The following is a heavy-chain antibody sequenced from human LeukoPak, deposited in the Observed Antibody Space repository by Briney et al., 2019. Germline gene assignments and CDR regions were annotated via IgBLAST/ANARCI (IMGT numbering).Heavy chain of an antibody. CDR3: ATYRAAESGRGN. J-gene: IGHJ4*02. CDR2: IDHPGSA. V-gene: IGHV4-59*01. D-gene: IGHD3-10*01. Sequence: SETLSLTCTVSGASITTNHWSWLRQPPGKGLEWIGNIDHPGSANYNPALNNRVILSMDTSKNQVSLKLTSVTPADTAVYYCATYRAAESGRGNWGQGTLVVVAS. CDR1: GASITTNH.